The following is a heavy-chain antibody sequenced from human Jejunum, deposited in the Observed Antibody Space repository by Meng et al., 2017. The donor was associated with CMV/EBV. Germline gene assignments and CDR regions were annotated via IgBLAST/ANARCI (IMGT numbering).Heavy chain of an antibody. CDR1: RYSFSDSY. D-gene: IGHD2/OR15-2a*01. V-gene: IGHV1-2*06. Sequence: SCKASRYSFSDSYMHWVRQAPGQGPEWVGRINLNTGVTNYPQKFLGRGAMTADASNNTVYMELKKLTSDDTAVYYCAINRGAWLFDVWGRGTLVTVSS. CDR2: INLNTGVT. J-gene: IGHJ2*01. CDR3: AINRGAWLFDV.